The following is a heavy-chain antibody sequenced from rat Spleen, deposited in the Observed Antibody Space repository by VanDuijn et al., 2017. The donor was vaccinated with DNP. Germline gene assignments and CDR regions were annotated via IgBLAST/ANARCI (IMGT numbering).Heavy chain of an antibody. CDR3: ARHRTIMPYYYAMDA. V-gene: IGHV5-7*01. CDR2: LSYDGSST. J-gene: IGHJ4*01. D-gene: IGHD1-12*01. Sequence: EVQLVESGGGLVQPGRSLKLSCAASGFTFSDYNMAWVRQAPKKGLEWVAALSYDGSSTYYRDSVKGRFTISRDNAQSTLYLQMDSLRSEDTATYYCARHRTIMPYYYAMDAWGQGASVTVSS. CDR1: GFTFSDYN.